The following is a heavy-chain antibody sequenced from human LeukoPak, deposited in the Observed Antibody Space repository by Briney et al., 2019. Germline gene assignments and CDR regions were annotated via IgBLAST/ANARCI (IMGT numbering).Heavy chain of an antibody. J-gene: IGHJ3*02. Sequence: GGSLRLSCAASGFTYSNYDMSWVRQAPGQGLEWISVISGTTSLTHYADSVKGRFTISRDNSKNTLYLQMNGLRADDTAVYYCARPPTRGYTSSYIPRVDPFDIWGQGTMVIVSS. D-gene: IGHD2-2*02. V-gene: IGHV3-23*01. CDR2: ISGTTSLT. CDR3: ARPPTRGYTSSYIPRVDPFDI. CDR1: GFTYSNYD.